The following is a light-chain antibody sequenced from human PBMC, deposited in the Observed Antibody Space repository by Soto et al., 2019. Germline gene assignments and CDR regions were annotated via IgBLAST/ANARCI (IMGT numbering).Light chain of an antibody. J-gene: IGKJ5*01. V-gene: IGKV3-20*01. Sequence: STRASNIRSASRGERAKISCRASQSVRSTHLAWYQLKPGQAPRLFIYGASSRATGIPDSFSDAESGTHFTPAVSALLPNHSAEHTCQQHGNSPPTSGQGTRLEIK. CDR2: GAS. CDR1: QSVRSTH. CDR3: QQHGNSPPT.